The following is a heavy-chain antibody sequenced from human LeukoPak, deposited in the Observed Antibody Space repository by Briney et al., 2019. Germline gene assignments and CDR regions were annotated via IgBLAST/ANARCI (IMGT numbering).Heavy chain of an antibody. CDR3: ARERALPGEYYYFDY. Sequence: GGSLRLSCAASGFTVRSNYMSWVRQAPGKGLEWVSVIYSGGSTYYADSVKGRFTISRDNSKNTLYLQMNSLRAEDTAVYYCARERALPGEYYYFDYWGQGTLVTVSS. CDR1: GFTVRSNY. J-gene: IGHJ4*02. CDR2: IYSGGST. D-gene: IGHD2/OR15-2a*01. V-gene: IGHV3-53*01.